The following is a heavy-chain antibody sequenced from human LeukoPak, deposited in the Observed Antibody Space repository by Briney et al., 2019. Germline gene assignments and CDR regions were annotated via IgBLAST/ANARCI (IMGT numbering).Heavy chain of an antibody. D-gene: IGHD3-22*01. CDR3: ASLYYYDSSGYSDEYFQH. J-gene: IGHJ1*01. CDR2: ISYDGSNK. CDR1: GFTFSSYG. Sequence: GRSLRLSCAASGFTFSSYGMHWVRQAPGKGLEWVAVISYDGSNKYYADSVKGRFTISRDNSKNTLYLQMNSLRAEDTAVYYCASLYYYDSSGYSDEYFQHWGQGTLVTVSS. V-gene: IGHV3-30*03.